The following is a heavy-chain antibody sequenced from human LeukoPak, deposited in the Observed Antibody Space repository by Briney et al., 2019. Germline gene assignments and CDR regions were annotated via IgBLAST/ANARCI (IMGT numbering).Heavy chain of an antibody. Sequence: ASVKVSCKASGGTFSSYAISWVRQAPGQGLEWMGRIIPILGIANYAQKFQGRVTITADKSTSTAYMELSSLRSEDTAVYYCVRDRNPAGHFDYWGQGTLVTVSS. CDR2: IIPILGIA. V-gene: IGHV1-69*04. CDR3: VRDRNPAGHFDY. CDR1: GGTFSSYA. J-gene: IGHJ4*02.